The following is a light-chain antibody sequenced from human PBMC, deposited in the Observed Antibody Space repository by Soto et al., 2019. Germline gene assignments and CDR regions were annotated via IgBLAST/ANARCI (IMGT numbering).Light chain of an antibody. CDR3: QQRSNWPWT. CDR2: TAS. V-gene: IGKV3-11*01. CDR1: QTVRNNY. J-gene: IGKJ1*01. Sequence: EFVLTQSPGTLSLSPGERATLSCRASQTVRNNYLAWYQQKPGQAPRLLIHTASNRATGIPARFSGSASGTDFTLTITSLEPEDFAVYYCQQRSNWPWTFGLGTKVDIK.